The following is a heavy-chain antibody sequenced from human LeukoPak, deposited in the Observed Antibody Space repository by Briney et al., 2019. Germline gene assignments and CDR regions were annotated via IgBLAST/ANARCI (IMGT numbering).Heavy chain of an antibody. CDR3: ARPRWELCFDY. V-gene: IGHV4-34*01. CDR2: INHSGST. Sequence: SEALSLTCAVYGGSFSGYYWSWIRQPPGKGLEGIGEINHSGSTNYNPSLKSRVTISVDTSKNQFSLKLSSVTAADTAVYYCARPRWELCFDYWGQGTLVTVSS. D-gene: IGHD1-26*01. CDR1: GGSFSGYY. J-gene: IGHJ4*02.